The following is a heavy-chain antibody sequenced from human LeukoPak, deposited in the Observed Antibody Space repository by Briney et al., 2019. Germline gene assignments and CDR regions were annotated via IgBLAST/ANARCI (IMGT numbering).Heavy chain of an antibody. CDR2: IYYSVST. Sequence: PETLSLTSTVSGGSISSYYWSSSRQPPRERQEWGGYIYYSVSTNYNPSLRSRDTLSVDTSKNQFSLKLSSVTAADTAVYYCASHVVVPAAMDYYYYYCMDVWGKGTTVTVSS. J-gene: IGHJ6*03. V-gene: IGHV4-59*01. CDR3: ASHVVVPAAMDYYYYYCMDV. D-gene: IGHD2-2*01. CDR1: GGSISSYY.